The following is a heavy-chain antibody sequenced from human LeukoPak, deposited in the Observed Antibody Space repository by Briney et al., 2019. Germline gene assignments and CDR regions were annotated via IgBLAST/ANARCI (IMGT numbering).Heavy chain of an antibody. V-gene: IGHV4-61*01. CDR2: ISYSGNT. CDR3: ARGVGSGYTDY. J-gene: IGHJ4*02. Sequence: SETLSLTCTVSGYSISSGYYWGWIRQPPGKGLEWIGFISYSGNTNHNPSLKSRVAISLDTSKNQISLKLISVTAADTAVYYCARGVGSGYTDYWGQGALVTVSS. CDR1: GYSISSGYY. D-gene: IGHD3-22*01.